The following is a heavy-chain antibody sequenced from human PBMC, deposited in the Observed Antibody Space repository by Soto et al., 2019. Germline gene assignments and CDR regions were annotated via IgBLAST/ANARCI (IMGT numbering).Heavy chain of an antibody. CDR2: ISGSGGST. Sequence: GGSLRLSCAASGFTFSSYAMSWVRQAPGKGLEWVSAISGSGGSTYYADSVKGRFTISRDNSKNTLYLQMNSLRAEDTAVYYCAKDGVEVIMITFGGVIVTYFDYWGQGTLVTVSS. CDR3: AKDGVEVIMITFGGVIVTYFDY. D-gene: IGHD3-16*02. CDR1: GFTFSSYA. J-gene: IGHJ4*02. V-gene: IGHV3-23*01.